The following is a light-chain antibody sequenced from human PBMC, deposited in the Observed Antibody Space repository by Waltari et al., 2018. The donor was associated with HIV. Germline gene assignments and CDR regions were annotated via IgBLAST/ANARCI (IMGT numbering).Light chain of an antibody. Sequence: QPVLTQPPSASASLGASVTLTCTLSSGYRNYKVEWYQQRPGKGPRFVMRVGTGGIVGAKGDGIPDRFSVLGSGLNRYLTIKNILEEDESDYHCGADHGSGSNFVWVFGGGTKLTVL. CDR3: GADHGSGSNFVWV. V-gene: IGLV9-49*01. CDR1: SGYRNYK. CDR2: VGTGGIVG. J-gene: IGLJ3*02.